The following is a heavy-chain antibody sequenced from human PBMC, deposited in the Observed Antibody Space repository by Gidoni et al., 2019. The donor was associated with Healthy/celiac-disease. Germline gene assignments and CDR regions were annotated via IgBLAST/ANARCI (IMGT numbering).Heavy chain of an antibody. CDR2: ISRSSSYT. CDR1: GFTSRDSY. V-gene: IGHV3-11*05. CDR3: ARAGTGTTRGYYYYYYMDV. J-gene: IGHJ6*03. D-gene: IGHD1-1*01. Sequence: QVQLVESGGGLVKPGWALGLSGAAPGFTSRDSYMRWSRPAPGKGREGLSYISRSSSYTNFADSVKGRFTISRDNAKNSLYLQMNSLRAEDTAVYYCARAGTGTTRGYYYYYYMDVWGKGTTVTVSS.